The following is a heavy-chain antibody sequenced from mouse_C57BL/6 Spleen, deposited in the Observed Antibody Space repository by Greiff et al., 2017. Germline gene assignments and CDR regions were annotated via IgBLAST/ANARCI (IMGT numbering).Heavy chain of an antibody. D-gene: IGHD1-1*01. CDR2: ILPGSGST. CDR1: GYTFTGYW. Sequence: VKLQESGAELMKPGASVKLSCKATGYTFTGYWIEWVKQRPGHGLEWIGEILPGSGSTTYNEKFKGKATFTADTSSNTAYMQLSSLTTEYSAIYYCASPYGSSAYAMDYWGQGTSVTVSS. J-gene: IGHJ4*01. CDR3: ASPYGSSAYAMDY. V-gene: IGHV1-9*01.